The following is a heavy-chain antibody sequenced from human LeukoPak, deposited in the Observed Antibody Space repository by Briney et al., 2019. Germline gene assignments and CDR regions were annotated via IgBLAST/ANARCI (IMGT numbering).Heavy chain of an antibody. CDR2: IYYSGST. J-gene: IGHJ3*02. Sequence: PSETLSLTCSVSNGSISSGGYYWSWIRQHPGKGLEWIGYIYYSGSTYYNPSLKSRVTISVDTSKNQFSLKLSSVTAADTAVYYCARDSGRWLQSDAFDIWGQGTMVTVSS. V-gene: IGHV4-31*03. D-gene: IGHD5-24*01. CDR3: ARDSGRWLQSDAFDI. CDR1: NGSISSGGYY.